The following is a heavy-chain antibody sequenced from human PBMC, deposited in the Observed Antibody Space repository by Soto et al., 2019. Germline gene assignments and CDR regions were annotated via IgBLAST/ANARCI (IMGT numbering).Heavy chain of an antibody. CDR2: IYYSGST. CDR1: GGSISSSSYY. Sequence: KPSETLSLTCTVSGGSISSSSYYWGWIRQPPGKGLEWIGSIYYSGSTYYNPSLKSRVTISVDTSKNQFSLKLSSVTAADTAVYYCARPSGVVVANNWFDPWGQGTLVTVSS. V-gene: IGHV4-39*01. J-gene: IGHJ5*02. CDR3: ARPSGVVVANNWFDP. D-gene: IGHD2-15*01.